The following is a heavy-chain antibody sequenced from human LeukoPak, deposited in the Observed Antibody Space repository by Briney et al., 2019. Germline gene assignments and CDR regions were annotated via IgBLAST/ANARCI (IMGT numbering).Heavy chain of an antibody. CDR2: IFYSGST. Sequence: PSQTLSLTCTVSGGSISSGDCYWSWIRQPPGKGLEWIGYIFYSGSTYYNPSLKSRVTISVDTSKNQFSLKLSSVTAADTAVYYCARNSLPGGYEDYWGQGTLVTVSS. CDR3: ARNSLPGGYEDY. D-gene: IGHD5-12*01. J-gene: IGHJ4*02. V-gene: IGHV4-30-4*01. CDR1: GGSISSGDCY.